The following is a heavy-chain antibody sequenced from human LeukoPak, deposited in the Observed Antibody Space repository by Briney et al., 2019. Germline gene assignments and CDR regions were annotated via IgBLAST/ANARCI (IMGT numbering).Heavy chain of an antibody. J-gene: IGHJ4*02. CDR2: IDPDGSHQ. CDR1: GFTFSSYW. Sequence: GGSLRLSCAASGFTFSSYWMSWVRQAPGKGLEWAATIDPDGSHQYYVDSVKGRFTISKDNAKNSLYLQMNSLRAEDTAVYYCARDGGRREDYWGQGALVTVSS. V-gene: IGHV3-7*01. CDR3: ARDGGRREDY. D-gene: IGHD2-15*01.